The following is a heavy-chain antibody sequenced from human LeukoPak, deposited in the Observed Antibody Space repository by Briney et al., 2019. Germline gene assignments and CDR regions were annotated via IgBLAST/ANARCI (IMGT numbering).Heavy chain of an antibody. D-gene: IGHD1-26*01. CDR2: IYYSGST. J-gene: IGHJ4*02. CDR3: ARESREANGLDY. CDR1: GGSISSSNW. V-gene: IGHV4-4*02. Sequence: SETLSLTCAVSGGSISSSNWWSWVRQPPGKGLEWIGYIYYSGSTNYNPSLKSRVTISVDTSKNQFSLKLSSVTAADTAVYYCARESREANGLDYWGQGTLVTVSS.